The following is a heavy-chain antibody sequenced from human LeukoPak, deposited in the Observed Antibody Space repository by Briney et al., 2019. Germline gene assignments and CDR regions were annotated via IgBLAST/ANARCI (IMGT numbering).Heavy chain of an antibody. CDR1: GYTFTSYG. D-gene: IGHD4-11*01. Sequence: GASVKVSCKASGYTFTSYGISWVRQAPGQGLEWMGWISAYNGNTNYAQKLQGRVTMTTDTSTSTAYMELRSLRSEDTAVYYCARGYSSGDEHYYYYYMDVWGKGTTVTVSS. CDR3: ARGYSSGDEHYYYYYMDV. V-gene: IGHV1-18*01. CDR2: ISAYNGNT. J-gene: IGHJ6*03.